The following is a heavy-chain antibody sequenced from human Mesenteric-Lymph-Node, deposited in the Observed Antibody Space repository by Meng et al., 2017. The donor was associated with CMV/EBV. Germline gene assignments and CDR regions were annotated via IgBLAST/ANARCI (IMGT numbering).Heavy chain of an antibody. V-gene: IGHV4-34*01. CDR3: ARGSDWTKFDP. CDR2: INHSGTA. D-gene: IGHD1/OR15-1a*01. J-gene: IGHJ5*02. CDR1: SGSFSGYY. Sequence: LTCAVYSGSFSGYYWSWIRQPPGKGLEWIGEINHSGTANYNPSLKSRVTISIDTSKNQFSLRLRSVTAADTAVYYCARGSDWTKFDPWGQGTLVTVSS.